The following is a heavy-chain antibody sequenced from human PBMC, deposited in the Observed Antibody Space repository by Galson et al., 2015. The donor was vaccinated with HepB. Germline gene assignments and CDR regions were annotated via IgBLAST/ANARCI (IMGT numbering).Heavy chain of an antibody. CDR2: ISYDGSNK. Sequence: SLRLSCAASGFTFSSYAMHWVRQAPGKGLEWVAVISYDGSNKYYADSVKGRFTISRDNSKNTLYLQMNSLRAEDTAVYYCARGSGRYCSGGSCYYYYYGMDVWGQGTTVTVSS. CDR3: ARGSGRYCSGGSCYYYYYGMDV. V-gene: IGHV3-30*04. J-gene: IGHJ6*02. CDR1: GFTFSSYA. D-gene: IGHD2-15*01.